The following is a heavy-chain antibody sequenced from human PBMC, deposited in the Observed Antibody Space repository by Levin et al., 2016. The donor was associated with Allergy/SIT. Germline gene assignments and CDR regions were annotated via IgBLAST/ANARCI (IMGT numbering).Heavy chain of an antibody. V-gene: IGHV5-10-1*01. Sequence: GGSLRLSCKGSGYSFTSYWISWVRQMPGKGLEWMGRIDPSDSYTNYSPSFQGHVTISADKSISTAYLQWSSLKASDTAMYYCARGYYYGSGSYFRYFDLWGRGTLVTVSS. CDR1: GYSFTSYW. J-gene: IGHJ2*01. D-gene: IGHD3-10*01. CDR3: ARGYYYGSGSYFRYFDL. CDR2: IDPSDSYT.